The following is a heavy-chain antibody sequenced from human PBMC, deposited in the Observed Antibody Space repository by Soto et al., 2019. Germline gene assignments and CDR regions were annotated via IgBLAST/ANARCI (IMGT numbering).Heavy chain of an antibody. CDR1: GGSFSGYY. J-gene: IGHJ4*02. D-gene: IGHD2-8*02. CDR3: ARDKSTGLFDY. Sequence: QVQLQQWGAGLLKPSETLSLTCAVYGGSFSGYYWTWIRQPPGTGLEWIGEINHSGSTNYNPSLKGRVTIAVDTSQNQFSLKLTSVTAADTAGYYCARDKSTGLFDYWGQGTLVTVSS. V-gene: IGHV4-34*01. CDR2: INHSGST.